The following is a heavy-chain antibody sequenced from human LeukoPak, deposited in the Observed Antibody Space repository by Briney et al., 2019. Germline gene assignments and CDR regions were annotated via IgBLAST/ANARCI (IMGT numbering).Heavy chain of an antibody. D-gene: IGHD3-16*01. CDR3: ARGGGPEGIAY. Sequence: ASVKVSYKAAGYTFTSYDINWGRQAPGQGREWRGWMKPNSGNTGYAQKFQGRVTMTRNTSISTAYMELSTLRSEDTAVYYWARGGGPEGIAYWGEGTLVTV. CDR1: GYTFTSYD. V-gene: IGHV1-8*01. CDR2: MKPNSGNT. J-gene: IGHJ4*02.